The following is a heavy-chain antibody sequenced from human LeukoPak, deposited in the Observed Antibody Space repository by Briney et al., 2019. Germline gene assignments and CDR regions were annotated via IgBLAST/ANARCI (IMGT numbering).Heavy chain of an antibody. V-gene: IGHV4-61*02. Sequence: SQTLSLTCTVSGGSISSGSYYWSWIRQPAGKGLEWIGRIYTSGSTNYNPSLKSRVTISVDTSKNQFSLKLSSVTAAGTAVYYCARGEVLRFLEWSKPTFDYWGQGTLVTVSS. CDR3: ARGEVLRFLEWSKPTFDY. J-gene: IGHJ4*02. D-gene: IGHD3-3*01. CDR1: GGSISSGSYY. CDR2: IYTSGST.